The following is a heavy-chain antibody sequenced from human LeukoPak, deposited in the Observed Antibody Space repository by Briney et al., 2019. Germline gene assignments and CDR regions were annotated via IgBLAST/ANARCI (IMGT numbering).Heavy chain of an antibody. CDR3: ARENYYGSGSSPGEFDY. D-gene: IGHD3-10*01. CDR1: GFTFSDYD. J-gene: IGHJ4*02. Sequence: GGSLRLSCAASGFTFSDYDMSWIRQAPGKGLEWVSYVSSSDNIIYYADSVKGRFTISRDNAKNSLYLQMNSLRVEDTAVYYCARENYYGSGSSPGEFDYWGQGTLVTVSS. CDR2: VSSSDNII. V-gene: IGHV3-11*01.